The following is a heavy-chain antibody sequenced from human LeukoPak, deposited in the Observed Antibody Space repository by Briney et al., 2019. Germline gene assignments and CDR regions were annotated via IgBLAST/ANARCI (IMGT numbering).Heavy chain of an antibody. Sequence: GGSLRLSCAASGFTFNVYSMNWVRQAPGKGLEWVSFISSSLDSNIYYADSVKGRFTISRDNAKNSLYLQMNSLRAEDTAVYYCARNVDTAMDFDYWGQGTLVTVSS. CDR3: ARNVDTAMDFDY. V-gene: IGHV3-21*05. D-gene: IGHD5-18*01. J-gene: IGHJ4*02. CDR1: GFTFNVYS. CDR2: ISSSLDSNI.